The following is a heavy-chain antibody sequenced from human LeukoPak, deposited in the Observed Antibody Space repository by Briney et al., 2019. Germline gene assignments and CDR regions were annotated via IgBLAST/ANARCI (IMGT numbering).Heavy chain of an antibody. CDR3: ARTGDFDY. CDR2: IRPNGDRT. CDR1: GIIFVSHG. V-gene: IGHV3-23*01. J-gene: IGHJ4*02. Sequence: PGGSLRLSGAASGIIFVSHGMAWVRQAPGKGLEWVSSIRPNGDRTFYADFVKGRFTISRDNAKNSLYLQMNSLRAEDTAVYYCARTGDFDYGGQGTLVTVSS. D-gene: IGHD2-8*02.